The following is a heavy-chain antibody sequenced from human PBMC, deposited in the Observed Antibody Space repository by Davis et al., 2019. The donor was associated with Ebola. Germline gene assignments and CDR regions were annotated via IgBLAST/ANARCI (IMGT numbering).Heavy chain of an antibody. D-gene: IGHD3-10*01. CDR2: VTGSGGST. Sequence: PGGSLRLSCAASGFTFSSYAMNWVRQAPRKGLEWVSGVTGSGGSTYYGDSVKGRFTISRDNSQNTVFLQMNSLGPEDTAVYYCAKAKGSRYYDGSGSGYGYYGLDVWGHGTTVTVSS. J-gene: IGHJ6*02. CDR3: AKAKGSRYYDGSGSGYGYYGLDV. CDR1: GFTFSSYA. V-gene: IGHV3-23*01.